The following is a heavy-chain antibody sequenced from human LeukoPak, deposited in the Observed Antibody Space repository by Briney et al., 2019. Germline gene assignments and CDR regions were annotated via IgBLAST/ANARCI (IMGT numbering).Heavy chain of an antibody. CDR1: GITFSRHA. Sequence: PGGSLRLSCAASGITFSRHAMAWVRQAPGKGLEWVSTISGTVIAYYADPVKGRFTISRDNSKNTLYLHMNSLRADDTAIYYCAKGDIAGGISWYFYLWGRGTLVTASS. D-gene: IGHD1-26*01. V-gene: IGHV3-23*01. J-gene: IGHJ2*01. CDR2: ISGTVIA. CDR3: AKGDIAGGISWYFYL.